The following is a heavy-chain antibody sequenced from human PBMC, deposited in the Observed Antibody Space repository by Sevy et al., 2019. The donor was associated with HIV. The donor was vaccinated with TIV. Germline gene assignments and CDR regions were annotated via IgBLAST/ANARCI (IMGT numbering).Heavy chain of an antibody. V-gene: IGHV3-11*05. Sequence: GGSLRLSCAASGFTFSDYYMSWIRQAPGKGLEWVSYISSSSSYTNYADSVKGRFTISRDNAKNTLYLQMNSLRAEDTAVYYCAKDKRGSIAARPFDYWGQGTLVTVSS. CDR3: AKDKRGSIAARPFDY. CDR1: GFTFSDYY. J-gene: IGHJ4*02. D-gene: IGHD6-6*01. CDR2: ISSSSSYT.